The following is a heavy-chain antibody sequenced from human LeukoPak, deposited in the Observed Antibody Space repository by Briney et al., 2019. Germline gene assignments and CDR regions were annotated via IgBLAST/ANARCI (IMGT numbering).Heavy chain of an antibody. CDR2: IYSAGST. CDR1: GFTLSINY. Sequence: RGGSLRLSCAPSGFTLSINYMSWVRHAPGKGLEWVSVIYSAGSTYYADSVKGRFTISRHNSKNTLYLQMNSLRAEDTAVYYCARDAPPVSYWGQGTLVTVSS. V-gene: IGHV3-53*04. J-gene: IGHJ4*02. D-gene: IGHD4-23*01. CDR3: ARDAPPVSY.